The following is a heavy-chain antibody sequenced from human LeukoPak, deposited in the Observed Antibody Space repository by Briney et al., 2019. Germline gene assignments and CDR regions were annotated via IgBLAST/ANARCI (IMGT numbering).Heavy chain of an antibody. CDR2: ISDSGGRT. D-gene: IGHD3-22*01. CDR1: GITLSNYV. CDR3: AKRGVVIRVILVGFHKEAYYFDS. Sequence: GGSLRLSCAVSGITLSNYVMSWVRQAPGKGLEWVAGISDSGGRTNYADSVKGRFTISRDNPKNTLYLQMNSLRAEDTAVYFCAKRGVVIRVILVGFHKEAYYFDSWGQGTLVTVSS. V-gene: IGHV3-23*01. J-gene: IGHJ4*02.